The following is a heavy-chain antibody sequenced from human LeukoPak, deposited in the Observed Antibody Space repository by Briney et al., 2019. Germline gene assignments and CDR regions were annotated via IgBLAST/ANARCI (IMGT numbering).Heavy chain of an antibody. CDR3: AREGIAVYYFDY. CDR2: IYYSGST. D-gene: IGHD6-19*01. J-gene: IGHJ4*02. Sequence: SETLSLTCTVSGGSISSYYWSWIRQPPGKGLEWIGYIYYSGSTNYNSSFKSRVTISIDTSKNQFSLRLSSVTAADTAVYYCAREGIAVYYFDYWGQGTLVTVSS. CDR1: GGSISSYY. V-gene: IGHV4-59*01.